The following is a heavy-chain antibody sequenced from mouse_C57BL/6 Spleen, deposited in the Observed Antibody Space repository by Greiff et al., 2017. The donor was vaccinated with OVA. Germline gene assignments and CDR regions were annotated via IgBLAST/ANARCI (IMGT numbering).Heavy chain of an antibody. V-gene: IGHV14-4*01. CDR3: TPLLLGY. CDR2: IDPENGDT. CDR1: GFNIKDDY. D-gene: IGHD2-10*01. Sequence: VQLKQSGAELVRPGASVKLSCTASGFNIKDDYMHWVKQRPEQGLEWIGWIDPENGDTEYASKFQGKATITADTSSNTAYLQLSSLTSEDTAVYYCTPLLLGYWGQGTTLTVSS. J-gene: IGHJ2*01.